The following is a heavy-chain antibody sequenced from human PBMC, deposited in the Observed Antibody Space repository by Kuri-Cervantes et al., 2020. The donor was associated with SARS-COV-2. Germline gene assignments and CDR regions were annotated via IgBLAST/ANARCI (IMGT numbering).Heavy chain of an antibody. Sequence: GGSLRLSCAASGFTFSSYAMSWVRQAPGKGLEWVSAISGSGESTYYADSVQGRFTISRDNSKNTVYLQMNSLRSEDTAVYYCAREGYYDSSGNYAATGMDVWGKGTTVTVSS. CDR1: GFTFSSYA. J-gene: IGHJ6*03. CDR2: ISGSGEST. CDR3: AREGYYDSSGNYAATGMDV. V-gene: IGHV3-23*01. D-gene: IGHD3-22*01.